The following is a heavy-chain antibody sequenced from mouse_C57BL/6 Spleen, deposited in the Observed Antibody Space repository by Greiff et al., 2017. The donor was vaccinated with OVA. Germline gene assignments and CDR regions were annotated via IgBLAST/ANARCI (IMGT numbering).Heavy chain of an antibody. Sequence: VQLQQPGPELVKPGASVKLSCKASGYTFTSYWMHWVKQRPGQGLEWIGNINPSNGGTNYNEKFKSKATLTVDKSSSTAYMQLSSLTSEDSAVYYCAREVYDGYLYWYFDVWGTGTTVTVSS. CDR1: GYTFTSYW. CDR2: INPSNGGT. V-gene: IGHV1-53*01. CDR3: AREVYDGYLYWYFDV. D-gene: IGHD2-3*01. J-gene: IGHJ1*03.